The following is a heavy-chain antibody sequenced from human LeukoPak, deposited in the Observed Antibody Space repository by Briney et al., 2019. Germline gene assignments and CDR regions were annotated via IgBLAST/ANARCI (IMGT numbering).Heavy chain of an antibody. CDR3: ARRLRIDAFDI. CDR1: GFTLSSYS. Sequence: GGSLRLSCAASGFTLSSYSMNWVRQAPGKGLEWVSSISSSSSYIYYADSVKGRFTISRDNAKNSLYLQMNSLRAEDTAVYYCARRLRIDAFDIWGQGTMVTVSS. D-gene: IGHD4-17*01. J-gene: IGHJ3*02. V-gene: IGHV3-21*01. CDR2: ISSSSSYI.